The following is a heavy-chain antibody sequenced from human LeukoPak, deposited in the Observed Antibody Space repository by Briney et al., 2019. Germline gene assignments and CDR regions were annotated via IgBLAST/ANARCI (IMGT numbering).Heavy chain of an antibody. CDR1: GGSISSSSYY. Sequence: SEXLSLTCTVSGGSISSSSYYWGWIRQPPGKGLEWIGSIYYSGSTYYNPSRKSRVTISVDTSKHQFSLKLSSVTAADTAVYYCARHKFPAYYYGSGSYPPDYWGQGTLVTVSS. CDR3: ARHKFPAYYYGSGSYPPDY. J-gene: IGHJ4*02. CDR2: IYYSGST. V-gene: IGHV4-39*01. D-gene: IGHD3-10*01.